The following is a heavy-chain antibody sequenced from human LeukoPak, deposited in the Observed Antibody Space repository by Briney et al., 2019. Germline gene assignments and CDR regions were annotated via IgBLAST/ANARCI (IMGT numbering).Heavy chain of an antibody. J-gene: IGHJ2*01. CDR3: ARDLGYSSGWYGLWYFDL. D-gene: IGHD6-19*01. CDR2: IIPIFGTA. CDR1: GGTFSSYA. Sequence: SVKVSCKASGGTFSSYAISWVRQAPGQGLEWTGGIIPIFGTANYAQKFQGRVTITADESTSTAYMELSSLRSEDTAVYYCARDLGYSSGWYGLWYFDLWGRGTLVTVSS. V-gene: IGHV1-69*13.